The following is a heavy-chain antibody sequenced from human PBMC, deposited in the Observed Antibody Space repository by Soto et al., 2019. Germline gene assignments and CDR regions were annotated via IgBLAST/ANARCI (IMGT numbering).Heavy chain of an antibody. Sequence: ASVKVSCKASGGTFSSYTISWVRQAPGQGLEWMGRIIPILGIANYAQKFQGRVTITADKSTSTAYMELSSLRSEDTAVYYCASAYYDILTGYPGPDYWGQGTLVTVS. V-gene: IGHV1-69*02. CDR2: IIPILGIA. CDR3: ASAYYDILTGYPGPDY. D-gene: IGHD3-9*01. J-gene: IGHJ4*02. CDR1: GGTFSSYT.